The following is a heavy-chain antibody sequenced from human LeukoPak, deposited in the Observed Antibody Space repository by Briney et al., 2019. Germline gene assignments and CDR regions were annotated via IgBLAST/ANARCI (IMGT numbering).Heavy chain of an antibody. Sequence: SETLSLTCIVSGGSISSLNLWSWLRQPPGKGLEWIGEMYLGGTTNFNPSLKSRVTILIDKSKNQLSLQLTSVTAAGTAVYYCAGLEGRYSTDWFYSFDYWGQGALVTVSS. V-gene: IGHV4-4*02. CDR3: AGLEGRYSTDWFYSFDY. J-gene: IGHJ4*02. CDR1: GGSISSLNL. CDR2: MYLGGTT. D-gene: IGHD6-19*01.